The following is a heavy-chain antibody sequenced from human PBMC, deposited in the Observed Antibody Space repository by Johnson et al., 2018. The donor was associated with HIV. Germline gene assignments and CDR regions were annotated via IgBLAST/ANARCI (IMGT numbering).Heavy chain of an antibody. CDR1: AFTSSSYS. J-gene: IGHJ3*02. D-gene: IGHD5-24*01. Sequence: QVQLVESGGGVVQPGRSLRLSCAASAFTSSSYSMHWVRQAPGKGLEWVAVISYGGRNNKYADSVKGRFTISRDSANNTLYLQMGSLRAEDMAVYYCARGTRGYNLAPDAFDIWGQGTMVTVSS. V-gene: IGHV3-30*14. CDR3: ARGTRGYNLAPDAFDI. CDR2: ISYGGRNN.